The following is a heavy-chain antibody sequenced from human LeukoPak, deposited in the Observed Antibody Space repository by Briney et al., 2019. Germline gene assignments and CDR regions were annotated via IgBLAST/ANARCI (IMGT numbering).Heavy chain of an antibody. D-gene: IGHD6-13*01. J-gene: IGHJ4*02. CDR3: ARDRDYSSTWTGLDY. Sequence: SETLSLTCTVSGGSISSYYWSWTRQPRGKGLQWIGYFHHSGDTKYNPSLKGRVTISLDTSKNQISLKLSSVTAADTAVYYCARDRDYSSTWTGLDYWGQGTLGTVSS. V-gene: IGHV4-59*01. CDR2: FHHSGDT. CDR1: GGSISSYY.